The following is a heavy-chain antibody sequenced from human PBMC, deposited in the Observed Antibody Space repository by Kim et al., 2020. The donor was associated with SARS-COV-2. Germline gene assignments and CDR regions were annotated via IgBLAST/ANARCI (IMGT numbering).Heavy chain of an antibody. CDR2: GNGNT. Sequence: GNGNTKYSQKFQGTVTNTRDTSESKAYMERSSLRSEDTAVYYCARVHHGYWGQGTLVTVSS. J-gene: IGHJ4*02. V-gene: IGHV1-3*01. CDR3: ARVHHGY.